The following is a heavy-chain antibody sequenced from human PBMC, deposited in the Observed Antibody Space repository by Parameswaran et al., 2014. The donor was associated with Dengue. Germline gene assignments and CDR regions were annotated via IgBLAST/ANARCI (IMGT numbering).Heavy chain of an antibody. D-gene: IGHD6-19*01. V-gene: IGHV7-4-1*02. J-gene: IGHJ4*02. Sequence: WVRQAPGQGLEWMGWINTNTGNPTYAQGFTGRFVFSLDTSVSTAYLQISSLKAEDTAVYYCARETIAVAFPTVDYWGQGTLVTVSS. CDR2: INTNTGNP. CDR3: ARETIAVAFPTVDY.